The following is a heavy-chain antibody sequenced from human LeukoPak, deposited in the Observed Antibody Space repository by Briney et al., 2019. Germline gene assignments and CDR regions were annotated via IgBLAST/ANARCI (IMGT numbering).Heavy chain of an antibody. Sequence: SETLSLTCTVSGGSISSGDYYWSWIRQPPGKGLEWIGYIYYSGSTYYNPSLKSRVTISVDTSKNQFSLKLSSVTAADTAVYYCARVHYYDSSGYLGDYWGQGTLVTVPS. CDR3: ARVHYYDSSGYLGDY. CDR1: GGSISSGDYY. D-gene: IGHD3-22*01. CDR2: IYYSGST. J-gene: IGHJ4*02. V-gene: IGHV4-30-4*01.